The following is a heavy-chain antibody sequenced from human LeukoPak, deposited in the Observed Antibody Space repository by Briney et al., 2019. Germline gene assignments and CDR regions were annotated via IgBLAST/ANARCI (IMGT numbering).Heavy chain of an antibody. CDR3: ARDPYYYDSSGYYSDWFDP. D-gene: IGHD3-22*01. CDR1: GYTFTSYG. J-gene: IGHJ5*02. Sequence: ASVKVSCKASGYTFTSYGISWVRQAPGQGLEWMGWINPNSGGTNYAQKFQGRVTMTRDTSISTAYMELSRLRSDDTAVYYCARDPYYYDSSGYYSDWFDPWGQGTLVTVSS. CDR2: INPNSGGT. V-gene: IGHV1-2*02.